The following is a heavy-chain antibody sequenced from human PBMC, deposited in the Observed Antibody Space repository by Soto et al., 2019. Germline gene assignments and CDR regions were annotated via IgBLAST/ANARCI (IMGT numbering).Heavy chain of an antibody. D-gene: IGHD4-4*01. V-gene: IGHV3-74*01. J-gene: IGHJ4*02. CDR1: GFTLSGYS. CDR3: ARGSRDDYNALDY. Sequence: GGSLRLSCAASGFTLSGYSMHWVRQAPGKGLVWVPCINSDGSTTTYADSVKGRFTISRDDAKNTLYLQMNSLRAEDTAVYYCARGSRDDYNALDYWGQGTLVTVSS. CDR2: INSDGSTT.